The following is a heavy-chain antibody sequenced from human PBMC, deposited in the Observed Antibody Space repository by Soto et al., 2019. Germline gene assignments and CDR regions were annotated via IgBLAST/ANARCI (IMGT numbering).Heavy chain of an antibody. Sequence: LRLSCAASGFTFSSYWMHWVRQAPGKGLVWVSRINSDGSSTSYADSVKGRFTISRDNAKNTLYLQMNSLRAEDTAVYYCAREYSYGYGPMGYWGQGTLVTVSS. V-gene: IGHV3-74*01. CDR3: AREYSYGYGPMGY. D-gene: IGHD5-18*01. CDR2: INSDGSST. CDR1: GFTFSSYW. J-gene: IGHJ4*02.